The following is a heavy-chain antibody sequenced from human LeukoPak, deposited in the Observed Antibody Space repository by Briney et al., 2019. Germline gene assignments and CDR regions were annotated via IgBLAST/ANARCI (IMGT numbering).Heavy chain of an antibody. D-gene: IGHD3-3*01. CDR2: IKQDGSEK. J-gene: IGHJ6*03. V-gene: IGHV3-7*01. CDR1: EFTFSSYW. CDR3: ARDPMDDFWSGYYYYYYYMDV. Sequence: GGSLRLSCEASEFTFSSYWMHWVRQAPGKGLEWVANIKQDGSEKYYVDSVKGRFTISRDNAKNSLYLQMNSLRAEDTAVYYCARDPMDDFWSGYYYYYYYMDVWGKGTTVTVSS.